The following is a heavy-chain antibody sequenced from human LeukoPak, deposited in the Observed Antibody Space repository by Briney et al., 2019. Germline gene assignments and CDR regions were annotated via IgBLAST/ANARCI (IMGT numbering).Heavy chain of an antibody. Sequence: ASVKVSCKASGGTFSSYAISWVRQAPGQGLEWMGWINAGNGNTKYSQKFQGRVTITRDTSASTAYMELSSLRSEDTAVYYCARVWWADSSGWTEEYFQHWGQGTLVTVSS. CDR1: GGTFSSYA. CDR2: INAGNGNT. CDR3: ARVWWADSSGWTEEYFQH. J-gene: IGHJ1*01. V-gene: IGHV1-3*01. D-gene: IGHD6-19*01.